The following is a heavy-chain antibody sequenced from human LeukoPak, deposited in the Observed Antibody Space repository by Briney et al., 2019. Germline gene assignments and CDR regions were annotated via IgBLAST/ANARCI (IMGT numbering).Heavy chain of an antibody. CDR3: AREEQLVDYYFDY. Sequence: PGGSLRLSCAASGFTFSNYSMNWVRQAPGKGLEWVSSISSSSSYIYYADSVKGRFTISRDNAKNSLYLQMNSLRAEDTAVYYCAREEQLVDYYFDYWGQGTLVTVSS. J-gene: IGHJ4*02. D-gene: IGHD6-6*01. CDR1: GFTFSNYS. V-gene: IGHV3-21*01. CDR2: ISSSSSYI.